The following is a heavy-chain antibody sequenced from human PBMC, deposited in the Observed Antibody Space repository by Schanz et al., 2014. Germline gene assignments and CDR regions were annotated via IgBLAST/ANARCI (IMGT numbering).Heavy chain of an antibody. V-gene: IGHV4-34*02. CDR3: SQLVKPGWFDP. Sequence: QVQLQQWGAGLLKPSETLSLTCDVYGGSFSGYFWSWIRQPPGKGLEWIGEINHSGNNYYNPSLKSRVTISVDTSKNQFSLRLTSVTASDTAVYYCSQLVKPGWFDPWGQGTLVNGSS. CDR1: GGSFSGYF. J-gene: IGHJ5*02. D-gene: IGHD6-6*01. CDR2: INHSGNN.